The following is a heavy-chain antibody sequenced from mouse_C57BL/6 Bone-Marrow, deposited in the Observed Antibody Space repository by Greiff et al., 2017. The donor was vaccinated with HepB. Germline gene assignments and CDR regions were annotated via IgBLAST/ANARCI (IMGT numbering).Heavy chain of an antibody. J-gene: IGHJ3*01. D-gene: IGHD1-1*01. CDR3: ARNYYGSSWAY. V-gene: IGHV5-9*01. CDR1: GFTFSSYT. CDR2: ISGGGGNT. Sequence: EVQRVESGGGLVKPGGSLKLSCAASGFTFSSYTMSWVRQTPEKRLEWVATISGGGGNTYYPDSVKGRFTISRDNAKNTLYLQMSSLRSEDTALYYCARNYYGSSWAYWGQGTRVTVSA.